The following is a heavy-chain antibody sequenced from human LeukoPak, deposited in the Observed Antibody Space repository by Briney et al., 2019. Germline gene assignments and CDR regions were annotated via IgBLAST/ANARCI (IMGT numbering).Heavy chain of an antibody. V-gene: IGHV4-39*07. Sequence: PSETLSLTCTVSGGSISSSSYYWGWIRQPPGKGLEWIGSIYYSGSTNYNPSLKSRVTISVDTSKNQFSLKLSSVTAADTAVCYCARWVVAADYYYYMDVWGKGTTVTVSS. CDR2: IYYSGST. CDR3: ARWVVAADYYYYMDV. J-gene: IGHJ6*03. CDR1: GGSISSSSYY. D-gene: IGHD2-15*01.